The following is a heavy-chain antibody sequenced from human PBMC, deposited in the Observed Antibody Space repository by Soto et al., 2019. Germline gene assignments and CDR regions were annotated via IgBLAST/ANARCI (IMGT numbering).Heavy chain of an antibody. V-gene: IGHV3-23*01. Sequence: GGSLRLSCAASGFTFSSYAMSWVRQAPGKGLEWVSAISGSGGSTYYADSVKGRFTISRDNSKNTLYLQMNSLRAEDTAVYYCAKGRYGDPRYGMDVWGQGTTVTVSS. D-gene: IGHD4-17*01. CDR1: GFTFSSYA. CDR2: ISGSGGST. J-gene: IGHJ6*02. CDR3: AKGRYGDPRYGMDV.